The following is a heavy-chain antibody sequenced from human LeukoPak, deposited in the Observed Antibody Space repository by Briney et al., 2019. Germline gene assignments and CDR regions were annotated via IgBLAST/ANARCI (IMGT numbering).Heavy chain of an antibody. D-gene: IGHD5-24*01. J-gene: IGHJ3*02. V-gene: IGHV3-23*01. CDR1: GFTFSDYY. CDR2: ISGSGGST. Sequence: PGGSLRLSCAASGFTFSDYYMSWIRQTPGKGLEWVSAISGSGGSTYYADSVKGRFTISRDNSKNTLYLQMNSLRAEDTAVYYCASDRDGYNYIPLHDAFDIWGQGTMVTVSS. CDR3: ASDRDGYNYIPLHDAFDI.